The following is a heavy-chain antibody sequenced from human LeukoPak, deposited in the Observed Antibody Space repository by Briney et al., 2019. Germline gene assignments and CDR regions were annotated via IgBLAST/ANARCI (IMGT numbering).Heavy chain of an antibody. D-gene: IGHD6-13*01. V-gene: IGHV3-48*04. CDR1: RFTFSSYS. J-gene: IGHJ6*02. Sequence: GGSLRLSCAASRFTFSSYSMSWIRQAPGKGLEWVSYISSSGSTIYYADSVKGRFTISRDNAKNSLYLQMNSLRAEDTAVYYCARDSTVVAAAGFYYYYGMDVWGQGTTVTVSS. CDR2: ISSSGSTI. CDR3: ARDSTVVAAAGFYYYYGMDV.